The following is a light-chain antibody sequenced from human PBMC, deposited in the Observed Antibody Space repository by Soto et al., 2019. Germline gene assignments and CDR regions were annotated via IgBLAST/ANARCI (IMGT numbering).Light chain of an antibody. Sequence: EIVMTRSPATLSVSPGERVTLSCRASQSVSSTVAWYQQKPGQAPRLLIYGASTRATAIPARFTGSGSGTDFTLTISSLQSEDSAIYYCQQYNNWPPWTFGQGTKVDIK. J-gene: IGKJ1*01. CDR3: QQYNNWPPWT. CDR2: GAS. V-gene: IGKV3-15*01. CDR1: QSVSST.